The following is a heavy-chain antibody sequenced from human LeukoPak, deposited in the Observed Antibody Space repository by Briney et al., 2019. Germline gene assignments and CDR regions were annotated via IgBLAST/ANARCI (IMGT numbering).Heavy chain of an antibody. CDR1: GFTFSNSE. V-gene: IGHV3-48*03. J-gene: IGHJ4*02. CDR3: ARAQDPTILSYFDY. CDR2: INPSSTTI. Sequence: GGSLRLSCTASGFTFSNSEMNWVRQAPGKGLEWVSYINPSSTTIYYADSVKGRFTISRDNAKNSLYLQMNSLRDEDTAVYYCARAQDPTILSYFDYWGQGTLVTVPS. D-gene: IGHD5-24*01.